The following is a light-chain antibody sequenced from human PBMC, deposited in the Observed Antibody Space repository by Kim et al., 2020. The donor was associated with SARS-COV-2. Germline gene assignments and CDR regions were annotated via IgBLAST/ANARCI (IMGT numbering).Light chain of an antibody. CDR2: GAS. V-gene: IGKV1-39*01. J-gene: IGKJ2*03. Sequence: ASEGYRVTITGRATQSVSINLNWYQQRPAKAPRLLIYGASTLQSGVPSRFSGSGSGTGFTLTISSLQPEDFAIYYCQQTFSTQYSFGQGTKLEI. CDR3: QQTFSTQYS. CDR1: QSVSIN.